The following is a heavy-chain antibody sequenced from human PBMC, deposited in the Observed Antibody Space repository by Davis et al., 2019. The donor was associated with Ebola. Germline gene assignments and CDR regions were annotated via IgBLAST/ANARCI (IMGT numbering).Heavy chain of an antibody. Sequence: PGGSLRLSCAASGFTFSSAWMRWVRQAPGKGLEWVSSISDSRGTTKYADSVKGRFTISRANSNSTVFLQMNSLRAEDTAVYYCAKEIRPNDYWGQGTLVTVSS. CDR3: AKEIRPNDY. J-gene: IGHJ4*02. V-gene: IGHV3-23*01. CDR2: ISDSRGTT. CDR1: GFTFSSAW.